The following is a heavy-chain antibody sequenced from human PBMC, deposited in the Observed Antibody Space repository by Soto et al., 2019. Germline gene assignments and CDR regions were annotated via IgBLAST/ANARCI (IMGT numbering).Heavy chain of an antibody. CDR3: AAIRGEYRLGGAIDI. J-gene: IGHJ3*02. CDR1: GGTLTNHA. CDR2: IIPTFGTV. Sequence: QVHLVQSGAELKKPGSSVNLSCKTSGGTLTNHAIIWVRQAPGQRLLWMGGIIPTFGTVNYSLKFQVRLTXXADEKTGTASMELTYLRPEDTAVYYCAAIRGEYRLGGAIDIWGQGTVVTVSA. V-gene: IGHV1-69*12. D-gene: IGHD3-16*01.